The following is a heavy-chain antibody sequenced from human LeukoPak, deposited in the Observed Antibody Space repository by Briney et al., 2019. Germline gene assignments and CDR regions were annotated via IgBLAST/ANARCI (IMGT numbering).Heavy chain of an antibody. CDR1: GFTFSSYA. D-gene: IGHD4-11*01. J-gene: IGHJ4*02. Sequence: GSLRLSCAASGFTFSSYAMTWVRQAPGKGLEWVSVISGSSGGTYYADSVKGRFIISRDNFKNTVYLQMNSLRAEDTAVYYCAKEDDFGNHFDYWGQGTLVTVSS. V-gene: IGHV3-23*01. CDR2: ISGSSGGT. CDR3: AKEDDFGNHFDY.